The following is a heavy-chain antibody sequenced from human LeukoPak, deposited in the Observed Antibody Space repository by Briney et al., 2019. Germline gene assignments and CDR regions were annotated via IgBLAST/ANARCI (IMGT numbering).Heavy chain of an antibody. CDR3: ARAHIVVVPAAMGDWFDP. CDR1: GGSFSGYY. CDR2: INHSGST. J-gene: IGHJ5*02. V-gene: IGHV4-34*01. D-gene: IGHD2-2*01. Sequence: PSETLSLTCAVYGGSFSGYYLSWIRQPPGKGLEWIGEINHSGSTNYNPSLKSRVTISVDTSKNQFSLKLSSVTAADTAVYYCARAHIVVVPAAMGDWFDPWGQGTLVTVSS.